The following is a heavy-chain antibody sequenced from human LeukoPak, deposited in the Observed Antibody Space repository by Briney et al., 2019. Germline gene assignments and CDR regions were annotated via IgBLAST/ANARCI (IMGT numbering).Heavy chain of an antibody. CDR3: GMAMDV. Sequence: QPGGSLRLSCAASGFTFSSYWMNWVRQAPGKGLEWVANIKQDGSEKYYVDPVKGRFTISRDNAENSLYLQMSSLRAEDTAVYYCGMAMDVWGRGTTVTVSS. CDR1: GFTFSSYW. V-gene: IGHV3-7*05. D-gene: IGHD5-24*01. J-gene: IGHJ6*02. CDR2: IKQDGSEK.